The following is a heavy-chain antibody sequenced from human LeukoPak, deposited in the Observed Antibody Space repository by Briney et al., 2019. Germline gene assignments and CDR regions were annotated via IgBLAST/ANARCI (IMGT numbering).Heavy chain of an antibody. J-gene: IGHJ6*03. Sequence: PSETLSLTCAVYGGSFSGYYWSWIRQPPGKGLEWIGEINHSGSTNYNPSLKSRVTMSVDTSKNQFSLKLSSVTAADTAVYYCARDHLSYSGSYYYYYYMDVWGKGTTVTISS. CDR2: INHSGST. CDR1: GGSFSGYY. D-gene: IGHD1-26*01. V-gene: IGHV4-34*01. CDR3: ARDHLSYSGSYYYYYYMDV.